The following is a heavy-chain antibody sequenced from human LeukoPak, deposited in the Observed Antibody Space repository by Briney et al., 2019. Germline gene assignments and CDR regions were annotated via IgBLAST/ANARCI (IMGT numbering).Heavy chain of an antibody. J-gene: IGHJ4*02. V-gene: IGHV3-23*01. CDR2: ISLNGETT. D-gene: IGHD6-19*01. Sequence: GGSLRLSCAVSGFSVSSFGMSWVRQAPGKGLEWISAISLNGETTWYADSVKGRFTISRDNSKNTLYPQLTSLKAEDTAVYYCAQGFSSGWYPYWGQGSLVSVSS. CDR1: GFSVSSFG. CDR3: AQGFSSGWYPY.